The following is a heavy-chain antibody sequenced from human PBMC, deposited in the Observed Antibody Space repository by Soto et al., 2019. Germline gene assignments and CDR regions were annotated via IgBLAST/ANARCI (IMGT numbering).Heavy chain of an antibody. Sequence: QVQLVQSGAEVKKPGASVKVSCKASGYTFTSYGISWVRQAPGQGLEWMGWISAYNGNTNYAQKLQGRVTMTTDTSTSTAYMELRSLRSDDTAVYYCARDSYYYDSSATRLFDYWGQGTLVTVSS. CDR2: ISAYNGNT. V-gene: IGHV1-18*01. D-gene: IGHD3-22*01. CDR3: ARDSYYYDSSATRLFDY. CDR1: GYTFTSYG. J-gene: IGHJ4*02.